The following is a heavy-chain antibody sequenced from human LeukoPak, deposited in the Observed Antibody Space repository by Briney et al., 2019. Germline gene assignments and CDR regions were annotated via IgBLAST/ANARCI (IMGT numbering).Heavy chain of an antibody. D-gene: IGHD3-3*01. Sequence: GGSLRLSCAASGFTFSSYAMSWFRQAPGKGLEWVSAISGSGGSTYYADSVKGRFTIPRDNSKNTLYLQMNSLRAEDTAVYYCAKGLRFLEWLLLPLTPFDYWGQGTLVTVSS. CDR3: AKGLRFLEWLLLPLTPFDY. CDR2: ISGSGGST. CDR1: GFTFSSYA. J-gene: IGHJ4*02. V-gene: IGHV3-23*01.